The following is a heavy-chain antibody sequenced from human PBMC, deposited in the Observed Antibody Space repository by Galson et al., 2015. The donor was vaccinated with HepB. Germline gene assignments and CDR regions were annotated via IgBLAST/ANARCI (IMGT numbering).Heavy chain of an antibody. J-gene: IGHJ6*03. Sequence: SVKVSCKASGGTFSSYAISWVRQAPGQGLEWMGRIIPIPDKASYAQKFQGRVTITADKSTSTAYMELSSLRSEDTAVYYCAIDYGVNPLDYFFYYYMDVWGKGTTVTVSS. D-gene: IGHD4-23*01. CDR1: GGTFSSYA. CDR3: AIDYGVNPLDYFFYYYMDV. CDR2: IIPIPDKA. V-gene: IGHV1-69*04.